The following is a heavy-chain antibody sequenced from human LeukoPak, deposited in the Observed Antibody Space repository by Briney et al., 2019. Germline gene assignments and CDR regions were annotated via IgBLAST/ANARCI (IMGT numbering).Heavy chain of an antibody. CDR3: ARVQGHPPNGLDV. CDR1: GFTVDSNY. CDR2: IYAGGNT. V-gene: IGHV3-53*01. J-gene: IGHJ3*01. D-gene: IGHD2-8*01. Sequence: GGSLRLSCAASGFTVDSNYLSWVRQAPGKGLEWVSTIYAGGNTYYAASVKGRFTISRDFSKNTVFLHMNSLRAEDTAVYYCARVQGHPPNGLDVWGQGTMVTVSS.